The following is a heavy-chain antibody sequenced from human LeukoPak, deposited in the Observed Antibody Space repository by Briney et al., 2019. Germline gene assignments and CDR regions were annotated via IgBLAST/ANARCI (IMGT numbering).Heavy chain of an antibody. Sequence: PSETLSLTCTVSGGSISGYYWSWIRQPAGKGLEWIGRIYTSGSTRNNHSLNSRGTMTVDRSKNKYSLNLSSVTAADTAVYYCARDSPGYSSGWYYFDYWGQGTLVTVSS. CDR3: ARDSPGYSSGWYYFDY. CDR2: IYTSGST. D-gene: IGHD6-19*01. CDR1: GGSISGYY. J-gene: IGHJ4*02. V-gene: IGHV4-4*07.